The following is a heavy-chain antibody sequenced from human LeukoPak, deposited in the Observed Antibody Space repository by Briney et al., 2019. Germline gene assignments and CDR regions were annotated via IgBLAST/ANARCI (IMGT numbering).Heavy chain of an antibody. J-gene: IGHJ3*02. V-gene: IGHV1-2*02. Sequence: ASVKVSCKASGYTFTGYYMHWVRQAPGQGLEWMGWINPNSGGTNYAQKFQGRVTMTRDTSISTAYMELSRLRSDDTAVYYCARRIVGANAFDIWGQGTMVTVSS. D-gene: IGHD1-26*01. CDR2: INPNSGGT. CDR3: ARRIVGANAFDI. CDR1: GYTFTGYY.